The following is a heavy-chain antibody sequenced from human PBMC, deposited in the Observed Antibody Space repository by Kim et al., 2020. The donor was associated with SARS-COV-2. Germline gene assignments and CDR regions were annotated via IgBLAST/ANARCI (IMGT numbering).Heavy chain of an antibody. J-gene: IGHJ4*02. V-gene: IGHV3-33*01. CDR1: GFTFSSYG. Sequence: GGSLRLSCAASGFTFSSYGMHWVRQAPGKGLEWVAIIWYDGSKKYYVDSVKGRFTISRDNSKNTLYLEMNSLRAEDTAVYYCGRDCAGIAVAGPDYWGQGTLVTVSS. CDR3: GRDCAGIAVAGPDY. CDR2: IWYDGSKK. D-gene: IGHD6-19*01.